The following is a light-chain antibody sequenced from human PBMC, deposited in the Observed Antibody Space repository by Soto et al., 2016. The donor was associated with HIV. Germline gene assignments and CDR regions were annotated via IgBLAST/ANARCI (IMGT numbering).Light chain of an antibody. CDR3: LQYNSYPYT. J-gene: IGKJ2*01. CDR2: AAS. CDR1: QGISSY. Sequence: DIQMTQSPSAMSASVGDRVTITCRASQGISSYLVWFQQKPGKAPKRLIYAASTLQSGVPSRFSGSGSGTEFTLTISSLQPDDFATYYCLQYNSYPYTFGQGTKLEIK. V-gene: IGKV1-17*03.